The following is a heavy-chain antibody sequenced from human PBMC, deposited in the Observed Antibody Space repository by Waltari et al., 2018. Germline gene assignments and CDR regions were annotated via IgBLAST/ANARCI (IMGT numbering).Heavy chain of an antibody. CDR2: ISYNERNI. CDR3: ARDYCDRTNCHGMDV. CDR1: EFTFRSYA. J-gene: IGHJ6*02. Sequence: QVQLVESGGGVVHPGRSLRLSGAASEFTFRSYAMHWVRQAPGKGLEWVAVISYNERNIYYVDSVKGRFIISRDNSRKMLYLQMNSLRTEDTAVYYCARDYCDRTNCHGMDVWGQGTTVTVSS. V-gene: IGHV3-30*04. D-gene: IGHD3-22*01.